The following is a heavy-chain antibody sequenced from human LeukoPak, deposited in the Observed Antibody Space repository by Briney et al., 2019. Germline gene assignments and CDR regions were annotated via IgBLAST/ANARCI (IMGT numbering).Heavy chain of an antibody. Sequence: SETLSLTCNVSGGSINSGRYYWSWIRQPAGRGLEWNGHFSTSGRTRNSPSRKSRVTISVDTSKNQFSLKMRSVSAADTAVYYCARGLHGYTYGYVPWELYYYMDVWVKGRTVTNSS. CDR2: FSTSGRT. D-gene: IGHD5-18*01. J-gene: IGHJ6*03. CDR1: GGSINSGRYY. V-gene: IGHV4-61*09. CDR3: ARGLHGYTYGYVPWELYYYMDV.